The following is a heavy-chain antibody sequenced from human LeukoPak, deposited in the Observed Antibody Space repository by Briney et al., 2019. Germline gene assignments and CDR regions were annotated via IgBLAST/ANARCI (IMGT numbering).Heavy chain of an antibody. CDR3: ASEASCSGDRCYLQWVAS. D-gene: IGHD2-15*01. J-gene: IGHJ4*02. Sequence: GASEKVSCKVSGYSFTAYYMHWVRQAPGQGLEWMGWIDTNSGATKYAQKFQGRFTITRDTSIGTAYMELRSLMSDDTAIYYCASEASCSGDRCYLQWVASWGQGTLVTVSS. V-gene: IGHV1-2*02. CDR2: IDTNSGAT. CDR1: GYSFTAYY.